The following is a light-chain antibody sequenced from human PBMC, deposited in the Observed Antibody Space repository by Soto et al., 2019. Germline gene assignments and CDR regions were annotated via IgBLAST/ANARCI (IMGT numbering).Light chain of an antibody. CDR1: QSVSSN. CDR2: GAS. J-gene: IGKJ1*01. V-gene: IGKV3-15*01. CDR3: QQSYSTLRT. Sequence: EIVMTQSPAPLSVSPGERATLSCRASQSVSSNLAWYQQKPGQAPRHLIYGASTRDTGIPARFSGSGSGTDFTLTINSLQPEDVATYYCQQSYSTLRTLGQGTKVDIK.